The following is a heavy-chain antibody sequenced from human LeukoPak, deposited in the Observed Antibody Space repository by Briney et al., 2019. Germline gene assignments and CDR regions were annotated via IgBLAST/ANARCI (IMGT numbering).Heavy chain of an antibody. D-gene: IGHD3-22*01. CDR1: GFTFSTYE. Sequence: PGGSLRLSCAASGFTFSTYEMTWVRQSPGKGLEWVSYISSSGSTIYYADSVKGRFTISRDNAKNSLYLQMNSLRAEDTALYHCARSYYYDSSGYYPNWGQGTLVTVSS. V-gene: IGHV3-48*03. CDR3: ARSYYYDSSGYYPN. J-gene: IGHJ4*02. CDR2: ISSSGSTI.